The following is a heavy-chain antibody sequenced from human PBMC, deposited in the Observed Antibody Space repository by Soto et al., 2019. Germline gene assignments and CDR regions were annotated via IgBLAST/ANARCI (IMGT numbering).Heavy chain of an antibody. J-gene: IGHJ3*02. V-gene: IGHV3-7*04. CDR2: IAKDGSER. CDR3: AGGGFRAVDAFDI. D-gene: IGHD6-19*01. Sequence: EVQLVQSGGGLVQPGGSLRLSCAASGFTFSLYWMTWVRQAPGKGLEWVATIAKDGSERYYVDSVKGRFTISRDDAKKSLDLEMKSLTDEDTATYYCAGGGFRAVDAFDIWGQGTTVTVSS. CDR1: GFTFSLYW.